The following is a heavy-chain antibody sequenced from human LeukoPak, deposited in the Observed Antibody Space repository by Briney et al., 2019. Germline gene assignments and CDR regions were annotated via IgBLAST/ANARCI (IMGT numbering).Heavy chain of an antibody. J-gene: IGHJ4*02. CDR1: GYSFIDYY. V-gene: IGHV1-2*02. CDR2: VNPTSGGT. Sequence: ASVKVSCKASGYSFIDYYILWVRQAPGQGLEWMGWVNPTSGGTYSAQKFQGRVTMTRDTSISTAYMELSRLRSDDTAVYYCARGKNDYGGKPYFDYWGQGTLVTVSS. D-gene: IGHD4-23*01. CDR3: ARGKNDYGGKPYFDY.